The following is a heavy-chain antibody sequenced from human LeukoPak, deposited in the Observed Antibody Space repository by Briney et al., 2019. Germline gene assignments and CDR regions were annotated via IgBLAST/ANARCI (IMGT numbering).Heavy chain of an antibody. V-gene: IGHV3-21*01. Sequence: GGSLRLSCAASGFTFSSYSMNWVRQAPGKGLEWVSFISSSTSYISYADSVKGRFTISRDNAKNSLYLQMNSLRAEDTAVYYCARIHNLGILAHFDYWGQGTLVTVSS. J-gene: IGHJ4*02. CDR2: ISSSTSYI. D-gene: IGHD1-1*01. CDR1: GFTFSSYS. CDR3: ARIHNLGILAHFDY.